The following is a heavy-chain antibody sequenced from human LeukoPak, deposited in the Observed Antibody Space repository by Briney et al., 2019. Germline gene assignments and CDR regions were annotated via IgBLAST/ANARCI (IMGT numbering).Heavy chain of an antibody. D-gene: IGHD3-22*01. J-gene: IGHJ4*02. CDR1: GGTFSSYA. CDR2: IIPILGIA. CDR3: ARALRDRGYYYDSSGYYEFDY. V-gene: IGHV1-69*04. Sequence: ASVKVSCKASGGTFSSYAISWVRQAPRQGLEWMGRIIPILGIANYAQKLQGRVTITADKSKSTAYMELRSLRSEDTAVYYCARALRDRGYYYDSSGYYEFDYWGQGTLVTVSS.